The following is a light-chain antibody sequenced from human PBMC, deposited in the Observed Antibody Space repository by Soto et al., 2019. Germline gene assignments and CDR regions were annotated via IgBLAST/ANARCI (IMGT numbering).Light chain of an antibody. Sequence: DIPMTQSPSTLSATVGDRVTITCRASQSISSWLAWYQQKPGKAPKLLIYKASSLESGVPSRFSGGGSGTDFTLTISSLQPDDFATYYCQQYNSFPRMFGQGTKVEIK. CDR1: QSISSW. CDR2: KAS. CDR3: QQYNSFPRM. V-gene: IGKV1-5*03. J-gene: IGKJ1*01.